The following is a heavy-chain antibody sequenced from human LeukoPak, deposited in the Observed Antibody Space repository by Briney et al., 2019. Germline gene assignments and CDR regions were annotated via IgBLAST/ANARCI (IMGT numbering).Heavy chain of an antibody. Sequence: GASVKVSCKASGYTLTSYGISWVRQAPGQGLEWMGWISAYNGNTNYAQKLQGRVTMTTDTSTSTAYMELRSLRSDDTAVYYCARDSDYGDYVFLDYWGQGTLVTVSS. CDR1: GYTLTSYG. D-gene: IGHD4-17*01. CDR2: ISAYNGNT. V-gene: IGHV1-18*01. J-gene: IGHJ4*02. CDR3: ARDSDYGDYVFLDY.